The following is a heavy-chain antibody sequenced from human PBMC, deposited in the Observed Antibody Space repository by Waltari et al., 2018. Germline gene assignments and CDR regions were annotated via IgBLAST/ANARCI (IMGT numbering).Heavy chain of an antibody. CDR3: ASVYGGNSGDY. CDR1: GGSISSYY. CDR2: IYYSGST. J-gene: IGHJ4*02. D-gene: IGHD2-21*02. Sequence: QVQLQESGPGLVKPSETLSLTCTVSGGSISSYYWSWIRQPPGKGLEWIGYIYYSGSTNSDPSLKSRVTISVDTSKNQFSLKRSSVTAADTAVYYCASVYGGNSGDYWGQGTLVTVSS. V-gene: IGHV4-59*01.